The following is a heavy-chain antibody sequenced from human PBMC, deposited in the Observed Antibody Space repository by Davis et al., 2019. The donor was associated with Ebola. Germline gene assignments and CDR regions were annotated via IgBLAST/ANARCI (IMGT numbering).Heavy chain of an antibody. D-gene: IGHD1-7*01. Sequence: GSLRLSCTVSGGSIRNYYWSWIRQPPGKGLEWIGYIHYGGSTDYNPSLKSRVTISVDTSRNQFSLHLNSVTAADTAVYYCARDEEGTTMWVYWGQGTLVTVSS. CDR2: IHYGGST. CDR1: GGSIRNYY. J-gene: IGHJ4*02. V-gene: IGHV4-59*01. CDR3: ARDEEGTTMWVY.